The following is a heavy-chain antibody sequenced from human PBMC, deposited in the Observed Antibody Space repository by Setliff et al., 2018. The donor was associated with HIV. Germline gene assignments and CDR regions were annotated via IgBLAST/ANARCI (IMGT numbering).Heavy chain of an antibody. CDR1: GGSISSGNYY. CDR3: ARQGPLWFGEPPGV. CDR2: IYNSGYT. Sequence: ASETLSLTCTVSGGSISSGNYYWGWIRQPPEKGLEWIGSIYNSGYTHYNPSLKSRVTISVDTSKNQFSLELTSVTAADTAVYYCARQGPLWFGEPPGVWGKGTTVTVSS. D-gene: IGHD3-10*01. J-gene: IGHJ6*04. V-gene: IGHV4-39*01.